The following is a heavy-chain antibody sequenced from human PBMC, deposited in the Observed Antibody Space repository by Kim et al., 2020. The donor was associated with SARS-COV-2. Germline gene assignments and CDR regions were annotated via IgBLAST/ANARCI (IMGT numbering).Heavy chain of an antibody. CDR2: T. V-gene: IGHV3-23*01. Sequence: TYDADSVKGRFTISRDNSKNTLYLQMNSLRAEDTAVYYCANGGYRTPFDYWGQGTLVTVSS. J-gene: IGHJ4*02. D-gene: IGHD5-18*01. CDR3: ANGGYRTPFDY.